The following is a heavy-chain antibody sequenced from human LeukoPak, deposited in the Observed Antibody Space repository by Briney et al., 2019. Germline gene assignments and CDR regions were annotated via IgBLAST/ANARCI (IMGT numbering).Heavy chain of an antibody. V-gene: IGHV1-18*01. Sequence: GASVKVSCKASGYTFTSYGISWVRQAPGQGLEWMGWISAYNVNTNYAQKLQGRVTMTTDTSTSTAYMELRSLRSDDTAVYYCASEDSSGYYYIDAFDIWGQGTMVTVSS. D-gene: IGHD3-22*01. CDR3: ASEDSSGYYYIDAFDI. J-gene: IGHJ3*02. CDR2: ISAYNVNT. CDR1: GYTFTSYG.